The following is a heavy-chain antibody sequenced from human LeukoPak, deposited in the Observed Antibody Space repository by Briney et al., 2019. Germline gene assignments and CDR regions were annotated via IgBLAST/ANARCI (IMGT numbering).Heavy chain of an antibody. CDR3: ARDGSGYPSYYFDY. Sequence: PGGSLRLSCAASGFTFITYAMHWVRQAPGKGLEWVAVISYDGSNKYYADSVKGRFTISRDNSKNTLYLQMNSLRAEDTAVYYCARDGSGYPSYYFDYWGQGTLVTVSS. V-gene: IGHV3-30-3*01. D-gene: IGHD3-3*01. CDR2: ISYDGSNK. CDR1: GFTFITYA. J-gene: IGHJ4*02.